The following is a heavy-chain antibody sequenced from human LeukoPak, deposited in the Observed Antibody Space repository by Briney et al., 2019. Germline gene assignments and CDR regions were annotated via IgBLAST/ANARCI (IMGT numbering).Heavy chain of an antibody. CDR1: GFTFADYA. CDR3: AREGYGDHVVDY. V-gene: IGHV3-20*04. Sequence: PGGSLRLSCAASGFTFADYALSWIRPAPGKGLERVSGLTWNGGSTGYADSVKGRFIISRDNGKNSLDLQMNTLRAEDTALYYCAREGYGDHVVDYWGQGTLVTVSS. J-gene: IGHJ4*02. CDR2: LTWNGGST. D-gene: IGHD4-17*01.